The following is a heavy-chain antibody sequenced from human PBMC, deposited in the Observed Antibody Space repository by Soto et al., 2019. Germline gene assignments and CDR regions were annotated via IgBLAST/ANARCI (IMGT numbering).Heavy chain of an antibody. CDR1: GFSFNDNW. CDR3: VREMPVPIRGGYYYYSVLDA. Sequence: GFLRLSCAASGFSFNDNWMHWVRQVPGKGLMWVSRLKSDGRDTIYADSVKGRFTVSRDSAKNTLYLQMNSLRVEDTAVYYCVREMPVPIRGGYYYYSVLDAWGQGTTVTSP. D-gene: IGHD2-2*01. V-gene: IGHV3-74*01. CDR2: LKSDGRDT. J-gene: IGHJ6*02.